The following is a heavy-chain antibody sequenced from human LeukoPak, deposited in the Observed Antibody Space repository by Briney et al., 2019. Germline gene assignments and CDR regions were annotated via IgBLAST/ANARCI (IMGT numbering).Heavy chain of an antibody. CDR1: GYTFTRYD. V-gene: IGHV1-8*03. J-gene: IGHJ5*02. D-gene: IGHD1-26*01. CDR2: MNPNSGNT. CDR3: ARGHYPRDRFDP. Sequence: ASVKVSCKASGYTFTRYDINWVRQATGQGLEWMGWMNPNSGNTGYAQKFQGRVTITRNTSISTAYMELSSLRSEDTAVYYCARGHYPRDRFDPWGQGTLVTVSS.